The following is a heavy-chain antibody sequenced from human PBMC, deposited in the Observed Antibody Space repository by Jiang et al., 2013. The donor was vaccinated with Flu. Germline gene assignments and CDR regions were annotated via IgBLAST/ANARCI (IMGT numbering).Heavy chain of an antibody. D-gene: IGHD3-10*01. Sequence: GLVKPSETLSLTCSVSGGSISSSSYYWGWIRQPPGKGLEWIGSIYYSGSTYYNPSLKSRVTISVDTSKNQFSLKLSSVTAADTAVYYCALGGYGSGTFDYWGQGTLVTVSS. CDR2: IYYSGST. CDR1: GGSISSSSYY. J-gene: IGHJ4*02. CDR3: ALGGYGSGTFDY. V-gene: IGHV4-39*01.